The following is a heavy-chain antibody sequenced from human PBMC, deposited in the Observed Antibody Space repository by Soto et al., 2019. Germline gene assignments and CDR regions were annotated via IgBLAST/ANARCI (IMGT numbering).Heavy chain of an antibody. CDR1: GYTFTTYD. J-gene: IGHJ2*01. Sequence: QVQLVHSGAEVKKPGASVKVSCTASGYTFTTYDINWVRQAPGQGLEWMGWMNPNSGNTGYARKFQGRVTMTRDTSMSTAYMELTSLRSEDTAVYYCARGHCSDGGCRGNWYFDLWGRGTLVTVSS. D-gene: IGHD2-15*01. CDR3: ARGHCSDGGCRGNWYFDL. CDR2: MNPNSGNT. V-gene: IGHV1-8*01.